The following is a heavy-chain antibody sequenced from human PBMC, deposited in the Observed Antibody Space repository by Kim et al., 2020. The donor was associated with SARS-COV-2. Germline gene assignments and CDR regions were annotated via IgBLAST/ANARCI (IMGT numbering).Heavy chain of an antibody. CDR1: GYTFTGYY. CDR3: ARLNGGYYYYYGMDV. CDR2: INPNSGGT. J-gene: IGHJ6*02. Sequence: ASVKVSCKASGYTFTGYYMHWVRQAPGQGLEWMGRINPNSGGTNYAQKFQGRVTMTRDTSISTAYMELSRLRSDDTAVYYCARLNGGYYYYYGMDVWGQGTTVTVSS. D-gene: IGHD3-10*01. V-gene: IGHV1-2*06.